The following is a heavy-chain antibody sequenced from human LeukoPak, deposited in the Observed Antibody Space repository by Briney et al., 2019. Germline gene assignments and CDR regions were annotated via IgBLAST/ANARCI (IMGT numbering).Heavy chain of an antibody. J-gene: IGHJ4*02. CDR1: GFTFSSYG. CDR2: IRYDGGNK. V-gene: IGHV3-30*02. D-gene: IGHD1-26*01. Sequence: GGSLRLSCAASGFTFSSYGMHWVRQAPGKGLEWVAFIRYDGGNKYYADSVKGRFTISRDNSKNTLYLQMNSLRAEDTAVYYCAKDGIVGATQFDYWGQGTLVTVSS. CDR3: AKDGIVGATQFDY.